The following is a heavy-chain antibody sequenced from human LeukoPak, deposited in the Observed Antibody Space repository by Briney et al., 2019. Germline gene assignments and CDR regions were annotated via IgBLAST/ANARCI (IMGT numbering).Heavy chain of an antibody. D-gene: IGHD6-6*01. J-gene: IGHJ4*02. CDR2: ISYDGSNK. Sequence: GGSLRLSCAASGFTFSSYGMHWVRQAPGKGLEWVAVISYDGSNKYYADSVKGRFTISRDNSKNTLYLQMNSLRAEDTAVYYCAKSGLSSSSPLFYWGQGTLVTVSS. CDR1: GFTFSSYG. V-gene: IGHV3-30*18. CDR3: AKSGLSSSSPLFY.